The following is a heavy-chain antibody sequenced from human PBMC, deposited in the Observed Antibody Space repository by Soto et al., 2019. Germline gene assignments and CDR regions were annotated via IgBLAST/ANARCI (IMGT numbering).Heavy chain of an antibody. V-gene: IGHV1-69*13. CDR1: GGTFSSYA. CDR3: ARPPSTVTTLQPFDY. CDR2: IIPIFGTA. J-gene: IGHJ4*02. Sequence: SVKVSCKASGGTFSSYAISWVRQAPGQGLEWMGGIIPIFGTANYAQKFQGRVTITADESTSTAYMELSSLRSEDTAVYYCARPPSTVTTLQPFDYWGQGTLVTVSS. D-gene: IGHD4-17*01.